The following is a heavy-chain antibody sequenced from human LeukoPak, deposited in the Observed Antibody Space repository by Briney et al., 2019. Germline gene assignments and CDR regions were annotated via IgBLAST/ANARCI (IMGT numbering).Heavy chain of an antibody. V-gene: IGHV4-39*07. CDR3: ARVLRKGPYGDGGYFYFFMDV. D-gene: IGHD4-17*01. CDR2: IYYSGST. J-gene: IGHJ6*03. Sequence: SETLSLTCTVSGGSISSSSYYWGWIRQPPGKGLEWIGSIYYSGSTYYNPSLKSRVTISVDTSKNQFSLQLNSVTPEDTAVYYCARVLRKGPYGDGGYFYFFMDVWGKGTTVTVSS. CDR1: GGSISSSSYY.